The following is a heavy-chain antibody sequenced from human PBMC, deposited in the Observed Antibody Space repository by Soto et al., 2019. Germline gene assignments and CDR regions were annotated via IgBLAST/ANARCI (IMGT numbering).Heavy chain of an antibody. Sequence: QVQLVESGGGVVQPGRSLRLSCAASGITFSSYTIHWVRQAPGVGLEWVAVISDEGSNKYYADSVKGRCTISRDNSKNTLDSQMNSLGVEDTAVHYCAGDCRGYYTMWAQGTLVTVSS. D-gene: IGHD3-22*01. J-gene: IGHJ4*02. CDR3: AGDCRGYYTM. CDR1: GITFSSYT. V-gene: IGHV3-30-3*01. CDR2: ISDEGSNK.